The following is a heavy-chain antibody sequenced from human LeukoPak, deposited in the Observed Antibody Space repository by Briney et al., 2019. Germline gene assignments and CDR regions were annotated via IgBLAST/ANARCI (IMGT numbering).Heavy chain of an antibody. CDR3: ARDREGYCSSTSCSETYGMDV. CDR1: GFTFSSYS. D-gene: IGHD2-2*01. Sequence: GGSLRLSCAGCGFTFSSYSMKWVRQAPGKGLEWVSSISSSSSYISSAASVKGPFTISSDNPKNSLYLQMNSLRADDTAVYYCARDREGYCSSTSCSETYGMDVWGQGTTVTVSS. CDR2: ISSSSSYI. J-gene: IGHJ6*02. V-gene: IGHV3-21*01.